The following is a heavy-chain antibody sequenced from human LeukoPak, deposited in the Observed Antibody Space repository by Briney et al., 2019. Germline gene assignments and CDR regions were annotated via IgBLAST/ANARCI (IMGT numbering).Heavy chain of an antibody. J-gene: IGHJ4*02. CDR3: ASGGYSSSWYALDY. D-gene: IGHD6-13*01. V-gene: IGHV4-30-2*01. CDR2: IYHSGST. Sequence: SQTLSLTCAVSGGSISSGGYSWSWIRQPPGKGLEWIGYIYHSGSTYYNPSLKSRVTISVDTSKNQFSLKLSSVTAADTAVYYCASGGYSSSWYALDYWGQGTLVTVSS. CDR1: GGSISSGGYS.